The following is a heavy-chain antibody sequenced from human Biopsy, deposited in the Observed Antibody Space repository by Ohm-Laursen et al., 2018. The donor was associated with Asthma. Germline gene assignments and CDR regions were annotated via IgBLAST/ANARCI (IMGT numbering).Heavy chain of an antibody. J-gene: IGHJ6*02. D-gene: IGHD6-19*01. V-gene: IGHV1-69*13. CDR3: VRCQVGYSSGWSLLLKKIYYSGMDV. Sequence: ASVKVSCKAPGGTFSNFAISWVRQAPGQGLECLGGIMTGFGTTNYAWKFQGRVTITADESTSTAYMEVTSLRSEDTAIYYCVRCQVGYSSGWSLLLKKIYYSGMDVWGQGTAVTVSS. CDR2: IMTGFGTT. CDR1: GGTFSNFA.